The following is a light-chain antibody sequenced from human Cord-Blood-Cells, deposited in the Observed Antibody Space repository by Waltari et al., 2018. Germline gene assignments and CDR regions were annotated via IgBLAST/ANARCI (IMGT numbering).Light chain of an antibody. CDR2: DAS. CDR3: QQRSNWLT. V-gene: IGKV3-11*01. Sequence: EIVLTQSPATLSLSPGERATLSCRASQSVSSYLAWYQQKPGQAPRLLIFDASNSATGIPARFSGSESGTDFTLTISSLEPEDFAVYYWQQRSNWLTFGGGTTVEIK. CDR1: QSVSSY. J-gene: IGKJ4*01.